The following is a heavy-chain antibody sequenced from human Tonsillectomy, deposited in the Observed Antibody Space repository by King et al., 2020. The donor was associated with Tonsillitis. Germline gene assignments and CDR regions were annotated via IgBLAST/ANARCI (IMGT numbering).Heavy chain of an antibody. CDR2: INHSGST. CDR3: ARGPKENCSGGTCYAPYYYYGMDV. Sequence: VQLPQWGAGLLKPSETLSRTCAVYGGSFSGYYWSWIRQPPGKGLEWIGEINHSGSTNYNPSLKSRVTISVDTSKNQFSLKLSSVTAADTAVYYCARGPKENCSGGTCYAPYYYYGMDVWGQGTTVTVSS. D-gene: IGHD2-15*01. CDR1: GGSFSGYY. V-gene: IGHV4-34*01. J-gene: IGHJ6*02.